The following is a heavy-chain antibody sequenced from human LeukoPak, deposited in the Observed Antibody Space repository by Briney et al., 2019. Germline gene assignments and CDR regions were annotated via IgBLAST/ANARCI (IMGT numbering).Heavy chain of an antibody. J-gene: IGHJ4*02. CDR2: ISSSSSYI. D-gene: IGHD3-16*02. CDR1: GFTFSSYS. V-gene: IGHV3-21*01. CDR3: ARDDYDYVWGSYRHHYFDY. Sequence: GGSLRLSCAASGFTFSSYSMNWVRQAPGKGLECVSSISSSSSYIYYADSVKGRFTISRDNAKNSLYLQMNSLRAEDTAVYYCARDDYDYVWGSYRHHYFDYWGQGTLVTVSS.